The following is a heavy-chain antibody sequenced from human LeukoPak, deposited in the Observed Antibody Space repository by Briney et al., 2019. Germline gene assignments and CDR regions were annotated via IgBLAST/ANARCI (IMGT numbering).Heavy chain of an antibody. CDR2: IWYDGSNK. D-gene: IGHD3-22*01. V-gene: IGHV3-33*01. J-gene: IGHJ4*02. CDR1: GFTFSSYG. CDR3: ARKNYYDSSGYYGIDY. Sequence: GGSLRLSCAASGFTFSSYGMHWVRQAPGKGLEWVAVIWYDGSNKYYADSVKGLFTISRDNSKNTLYLQMNSLRAEDTAVYYCARKNYYDSSGYYGIDYWGQGTLVTVSS.